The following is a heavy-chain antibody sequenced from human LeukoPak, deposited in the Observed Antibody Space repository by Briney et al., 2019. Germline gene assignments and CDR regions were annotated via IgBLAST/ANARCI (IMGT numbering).Heavy chain of an antibody. CDR1: GDSVSSNSAA. J-gene: IGHJ4*02. D-gene: IGHD2-2*01. CDR2: TYYRSKWYN. CDR3: ARDMSSCSSTSCYVDLDY. Sequence: SQTLSLTCAISGDSVSSNSAAWNWIRQSPSRGLEWLGSTYYRSKWYNDYAVSVKSRITINPDTSKNQFSLQLNSVTPEDTAVYYCARDMSSCSSTSCYVDLDYWGQGTLVTVSS. V-gene: IGHV6-1*01.